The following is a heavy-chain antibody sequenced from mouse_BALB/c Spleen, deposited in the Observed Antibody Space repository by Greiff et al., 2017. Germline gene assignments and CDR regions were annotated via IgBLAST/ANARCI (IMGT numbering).Heavy chain of an antibody. Sequence: VQRVESGGGLVKPGGSLKLSCAASGFTFSSYTMSWVRQTPEKRLEWVATISSGGGNTYYPDSVKGRFTISRDNAKNNLYLQMSSLRSEDTALYYCARVYYGNYVDYWGQGTTLTVSS. CDR2: ISSGGGNT. CDR3: ARVYYGNYVDY. V-gene: IGHV5-9*03. CDR1: GFTFSSYT. J-gene: IGHJ2*01. D-gene: IGHD2-1*01.